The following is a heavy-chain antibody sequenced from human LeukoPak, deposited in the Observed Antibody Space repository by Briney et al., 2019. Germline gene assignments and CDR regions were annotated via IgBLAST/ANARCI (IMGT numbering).Heavy chain of an antibody. CDR1: GFTFSSYE. D-gene: IGHD3-22*01. V-gene: IGHV3-48*03. J-gene: IGHJ3*02. CDR3: ARDREDYDGGAFDI. Sequence: RTGGSLRLSCAASGFTFSSYEMNWVRQAPGKGLEWVSYISSSGSTIYYADSVKGRFTISRDNAKNSLYLQMNSLRAEDTAVYYCARDREDYDGGAFDIWGQGTMVTVSS. CDR2: ISSSGSTI.